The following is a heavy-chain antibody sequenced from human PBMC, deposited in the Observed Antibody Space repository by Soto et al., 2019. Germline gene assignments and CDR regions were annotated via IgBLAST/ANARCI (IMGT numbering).Heavy chain of an antibody. D-gene: IGHD6-13*01. Sequence: GGSLRLSCAASGLIFSSSDMAWFRQAPGKGLEWVSAISGSGGSTYYADSVKGRFTISRDNSKNTLYLQMNSLRAEDTAVYYCAYSSTPLDYWGQGTLVTVSS. CDR1: GLIFSSSD. V-gene: IGHV3-23*01. CDR3: AYSSTPLDY. J-gene: IGHJ4*02. CDR2: ISGSGGST.